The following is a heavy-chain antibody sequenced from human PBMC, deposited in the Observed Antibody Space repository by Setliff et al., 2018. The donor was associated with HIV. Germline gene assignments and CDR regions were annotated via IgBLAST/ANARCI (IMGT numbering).Heavy chain of an antibody. Sequence: ASVKVSCKASGYTFSSHSIHWVRQAPGQGFEWMGWINAGNGNTKFSQRFQSRITITRDTSASTVFMDLSSLTSEDTAVYYCARDGCDGNRCYLCNWFDPWGQGTLVTVSS. CDR3: ARDGCDGNRCYLCNWFDP. D-gene: IGHD2-15*01. V-gene: IGHV1-3*01. CDR2: INAGNGNT. CDR1: GYTFSSHS. J-gene: IGHJ5*02.